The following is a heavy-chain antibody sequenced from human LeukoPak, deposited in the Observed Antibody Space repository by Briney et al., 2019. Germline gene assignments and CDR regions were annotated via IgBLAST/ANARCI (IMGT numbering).Heavy chain of an antibody. CDR1: GFTFTNAY. D-gene: IGHD6-13*01. J-gene: IGHJ4*02. Sequence: GGSLRLSCAASGFTFTNAYMSWVRQAPGKGLEWVGRIKSKSDGGTIEYGAPVKGRFTISRDDSQNTVYLQMNSLKSEDTAVYYCTTDGGYRSRWYNWWGQGILVPVSA. V-gene: IGHV3-15*01. CDR2: IKSKSDGGTI. CDR3: TTDGGYRSRWYNW.